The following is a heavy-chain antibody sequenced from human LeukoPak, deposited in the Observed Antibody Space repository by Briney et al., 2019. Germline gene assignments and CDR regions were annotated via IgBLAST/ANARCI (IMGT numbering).Heavy chain of an antibody. J-gene: IGHJ4*02. Sequence: PGGSLRLSCAASGFTFSTYWMHWVRQAPGKGLVWVSRSNGDGSGKFFADSVKGRFTVSRGNAKNTLFLQMNSLRADDTAVYYCVREVYSTTWYSLDFWGQGTLVTVSS. D-gene: IGHD6-13*01. CDR3: VREVYSTTWYSLDF. CDR2: SNGDGSGK. V-gene: IGHV3-74*01. CDR1: GFTFSTYW.